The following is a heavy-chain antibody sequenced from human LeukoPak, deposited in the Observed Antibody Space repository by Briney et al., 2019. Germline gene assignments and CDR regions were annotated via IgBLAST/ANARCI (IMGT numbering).Heavy chain of an antibody. Sequence: AETLSLTCTVSGGSISSSSYYWGWIRQPPGKGLEWIGSIYYSGSTYYNPSLKSRVTISVDTSKNQFSLKLSSVTAADTAVYYCARGSSGYYYEAWGQGTLVTVSS. J-gene: IGHJ4*02. D-gene: IGHD3-22*01. CDR1: GGSISSSSYY. CDR2: IYYSGST. V-gene: IGHV4-39*07. CDR3: ARGSSGYYYEA.